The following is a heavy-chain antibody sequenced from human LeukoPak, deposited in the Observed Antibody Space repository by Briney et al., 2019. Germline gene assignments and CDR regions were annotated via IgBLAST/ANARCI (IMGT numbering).Heavy chain of an antibody. Sequence: ASVKVSCKASGGTFSSYAISWVRQAPGQGLEWMGGIIPIFGTANYAQKFQGRVTITADESTSTAYMELSSLRSDDTAVYYCARASDYDFWSGYYFGYFDYWGQGTLVTVSS. CDR3: ARASDYDFWSGYYFGYFDY. CDR2: IIPIFGTA. V-gene: IGHV1-69*13. D-gene: IGHD3-3*01. J-gene: IGHJ4*02. CDR1: GGTFSSYA.